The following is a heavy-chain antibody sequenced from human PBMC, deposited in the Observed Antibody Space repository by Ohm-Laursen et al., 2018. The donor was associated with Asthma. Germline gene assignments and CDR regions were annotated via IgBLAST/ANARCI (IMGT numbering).Heavy chain of an antibody. V-gene: IGHV4-30-4*01. J-gene: IGHJ4*02. Sequence: SQTLSLTCTVSGDSISRGDYYWSWIRQPPGKGLEWIGYIYYSGSTYYNPSLKSRVTISVDTSKNQFSLKLSSVTAADTAVYYCASGTYYYDSSGYYPDYWGQGTLVTVSS. CDR2: IYYSGST. D-gene: IGHD3-22*01. CDR1: GDSISRGDYY. CDR3: ASGTYYYDSSGYYPDY.